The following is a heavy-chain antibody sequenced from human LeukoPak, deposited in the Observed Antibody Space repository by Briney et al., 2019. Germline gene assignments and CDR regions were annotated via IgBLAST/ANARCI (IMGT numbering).Heavy chain of an antibody. CDR1: GGSISSSGYY. J-gene: IGHJ4*02. CDR2: ISYSGNT. D-gene: IGHD3-22*01. CDR3: AAYYHDISGYFG. V-gene: IGHV4-39*01. Sequence: SETLSLTCSVSGGSISSSGYYWGWIRQPPGKGLEWIGSISYSGNTYYNPSRRSRVTISVDTSKNPFSLKVASVTAADTAVYYCAAYYHDISGYFGCGQGTLVTVSS.